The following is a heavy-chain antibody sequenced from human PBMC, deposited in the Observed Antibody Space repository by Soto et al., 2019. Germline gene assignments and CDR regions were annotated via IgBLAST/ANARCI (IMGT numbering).Heavy chain of an antibody. CDR3: AKDVADSSSWYRVGDYYYGMDV. D-gene: IGHD6-13*01. J-gene: IGHJ6*02. CDR2: SSWDGGST. V-gene: IGHV3-43D*04. Sequence: GGSLRLSCAASGFTFSSYSMNWVRQAPGKGLEWVSSSSWDGGSTYYADSVKGRFTISRDNCKNSLYLQMNCLRAEHTALYYCAKDVADSSSWYRVGDYYYGMDVWGQGTTVSDSS. CDR1: GFTFSSYS.